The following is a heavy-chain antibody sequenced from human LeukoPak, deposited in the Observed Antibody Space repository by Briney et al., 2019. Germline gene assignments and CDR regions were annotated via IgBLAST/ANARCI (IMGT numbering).Heavy chain of an antibody. CDR3: TTELAGYCSSTSCSLNTWFDP. Sequence: GGSLRLSCAASGFTFRNAWMSWVRQAPGKGLEWVGRIRSKTDGGIAEYTAPVKGRFIMSRDDSENTLYLQMNRLRTEDTALYYCTTELAGYCSSTSCSLNTWFDPWGQGTLVTVSS. CDR1: GFTFRNAW. CDR2: IRSKTDGGIA. J-gene: IGHJ5*02. D-gene: IGHD2-2*03. V-gene: IGHV3-15*01.